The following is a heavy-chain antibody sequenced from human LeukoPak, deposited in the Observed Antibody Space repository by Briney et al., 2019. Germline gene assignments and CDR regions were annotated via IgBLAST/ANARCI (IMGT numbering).Heavy chain of an antibody. J-gene: IGHJ5*02. CDR2: IHTSGRT. Sequence: SETLSLTCTVSGGSISSYYWSWIRQPAGKGLEWIGRIHTSGRTNYNPSLKSRVTMSVDTSKNQFSLKLSSVTAADTAVYYCARDPNDYGSGSLDPWGQGTLVTVSS. V-gene: IGHV4-4*07. D-gene: IGHD3-10*01. CDR3: ARDPNDYGSGSLDP. CDR1: GGSISSYY.